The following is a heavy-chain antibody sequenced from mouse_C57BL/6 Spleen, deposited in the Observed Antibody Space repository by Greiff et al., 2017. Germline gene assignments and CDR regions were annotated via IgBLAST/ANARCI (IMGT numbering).Heavy chain of an antibody. J-gene: IGHJ3*01. CDR2: IDPENGDT. CDR1: GFNIKDDY. Sequence: VQLKESGAELVRPGASVKLSCTASGFNIKDDYMHWVKQRPEQGLEWIGWIDPENGDTEYASKFQGKATITADTSSNTAYLQLSSLTSEDTAVYYCTRGGKGFAYWGQGTLVTVSA. CDR3: TRGGKGFAY. V-gene: IGHV14-4*01. D-gene: IGHD1-1*02.